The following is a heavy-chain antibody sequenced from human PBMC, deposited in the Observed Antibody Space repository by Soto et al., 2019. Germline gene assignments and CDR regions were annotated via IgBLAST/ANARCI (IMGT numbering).Heavy chain of an antibody. CDR3: AIQQRDSSRWYKHFDL. J-gene: IGHJ4*02. D-gene: IGHD6-19*01. V-gene: IGHV3-23*01. Sequence: PGGSLRLSCAASGFTFSSNAMSWVRQAPGKGLEWVSSINNSGTNTYYADSVKGRFTISRDNSKNTLYLQMDSLRAEDTAVYFCAIQQRDSSRWYKHFDLWGQGTLVTVSS. CDR2: INNSGTNT. CDR1: GFTFSSNA.